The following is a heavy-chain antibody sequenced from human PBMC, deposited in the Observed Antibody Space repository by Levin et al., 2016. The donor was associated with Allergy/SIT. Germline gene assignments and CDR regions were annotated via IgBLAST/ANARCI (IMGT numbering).Heavy chain of an antibody. J-gene: IGHJ4*02. CDR3: ARGEDEYQRPNFDF. Sequence: WVRQAPGQGLEWMGGIIPIFGTANYAQKFQGRVTITRDTSASTAYMVLSSLRSEDTAVYYCARGEDEYQRPNFDFWGQGTLVTVSS. D-gene: IGHD2-2*01. V-gene: IGHV1-69*05. CDR2: IIPIFGTA.